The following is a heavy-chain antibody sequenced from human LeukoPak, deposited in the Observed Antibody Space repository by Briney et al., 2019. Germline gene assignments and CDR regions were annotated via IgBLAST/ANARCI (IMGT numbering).Heavy chain of an antibody. CDR3: ARDNRYCIGGYCSNWFDP. CDR2: ISASNGNT. V-gene: IGHV1-18*01. CDR1: GYTFTRYG. J-gene: IGHJ5*02. Sequence: ASVKVSCKASGYTFTRYGISWVRQAPGQGLQWLGWISASNGNTNYAQKFRDRVTMSTDTSTGTAYLDVRSLTSDDTAVYYCARDNRYCIGGYCSNWFDPWGQGTLVTVSS. D-gene: IGHD2-15*01.